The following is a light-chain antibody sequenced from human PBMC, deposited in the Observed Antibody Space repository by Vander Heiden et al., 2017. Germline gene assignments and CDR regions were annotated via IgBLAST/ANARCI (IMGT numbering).Light chain of an antibody. CDR1: NMGSKS. V-gene: IGLV3-21*02. CDR2: DDS. Sequence: SYVLTQPPSVSLAPGQTARITCGGNNMGSKSVHWYQQRPGQAPVLVVYDDSDRPSGIPEGFSGSNSINTATLTISRVEAGDEANYYCQVWDSSSDHRNWVFGGGTKLTVL. J-gene: IGLJ3*02. CDR3: QVWDSSSDHRNWV.